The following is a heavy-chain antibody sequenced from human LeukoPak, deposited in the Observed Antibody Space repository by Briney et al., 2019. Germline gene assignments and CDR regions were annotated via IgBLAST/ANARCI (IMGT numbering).Heavy chain of an antibody. J-gene: IGHJ6*03. Sequence: SETLSLTCTVSGGSISSYYWSWIRQPPGKGLEWIGYIYYSGSTNYNPSLKSRVTISVDTSKNQFSLKLSSVTAADTAVYYCARDSVGATTVTYYYYMDVWGKGTTVTVSS. V-gene: IGHV4-59*01. D-gene: IGHD1-26*01. CDR2: IYYSGST. CDR3: ARDSVGATTVTYYYYMDV. CDR1: GGSISSYY.